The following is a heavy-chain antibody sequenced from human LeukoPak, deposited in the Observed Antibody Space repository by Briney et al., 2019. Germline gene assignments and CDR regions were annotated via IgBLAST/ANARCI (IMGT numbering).Heavy chain of an antibody. Sequence: PGGSLRLSCAAAWFPFSTYTMYWVRQVPGKGLEWVSSISSSSTYIYYAGSVQGRFTISRDNAKNSLYLQMNSLRAEDTAVYYCAREGRSSGWYYFDYWGQGTLVTVSS. J-gene: IGHJ4*02. V-gene: IGHV3-21*01. D-gene: IGHD6-19*01. CDR1: WFPFSTYT. CDR3: AREGRSSGWYYFDY. CDR2: ISSSSTYI.